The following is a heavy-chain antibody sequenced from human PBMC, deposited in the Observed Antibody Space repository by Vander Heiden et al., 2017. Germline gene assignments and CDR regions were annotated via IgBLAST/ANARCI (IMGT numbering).Heavy chain of an antibody. V-gene: IGHV3-11*01. Sequence: QVQLVESGGGLVKPGGSLRLSCAASGFTFSDSHRSWIGQAPGKGLEWVSYISSSGSNRYYADSVKGRFTISRDNAKNSLYLQMNSLRAEDTAVYYCARRAYGGNPPSDCWGQGTLVTVSS. CDR3: ARRAYGGNPPSDC. D-gene: IGHD4-17*01. J-gene: IGHJ4*02. CDR2: ISSSGSNR. CDR1: GFTFSDSH.